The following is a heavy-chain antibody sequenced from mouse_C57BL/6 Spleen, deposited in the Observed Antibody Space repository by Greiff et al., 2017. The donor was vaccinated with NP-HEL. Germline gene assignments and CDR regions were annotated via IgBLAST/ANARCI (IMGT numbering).Heavy chain of an antibody. J-gene: IGHJ1*03. D-gene: IGHD1-1*01. CDR3: ARDYYGSSNWYFDV. CDR1: GYW. Sequence: VQLQQPGAELVRPGSSVKLSCKASGYWMHWVKQRPIQGLEWIGNIDPSDSETHYNQKFKDKATLTVDKSSSTAYMQLSSLTSEDSAVYYCARDYYGSSNWYFDVWGTGTTVTVSS. V-gene: IGHV1-52*01. CDR2: IDPSDSET.